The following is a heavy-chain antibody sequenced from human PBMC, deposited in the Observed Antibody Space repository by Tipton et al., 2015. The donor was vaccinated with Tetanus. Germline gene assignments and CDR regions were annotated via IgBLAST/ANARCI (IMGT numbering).Heavy chain of an antibody. D-gene: IGHD5-24*01. CDR1: GFTFSHFA. Sequence: GSLRLSCVASGFTFSHFAVSWVRRAPGRGLEWVSSLSHDGGNIYYADFARGRFTISRDNSKNTLFLQMDDLRAEDTAIYYCAKDFNPWLSVWDYWGQGTLVTVSS. CDR2: LSHDGGNI. J-gene: IGHJ4*02. V-gene: IGHV3-23*01. CDR3: AKDFNPWLSVWDY.